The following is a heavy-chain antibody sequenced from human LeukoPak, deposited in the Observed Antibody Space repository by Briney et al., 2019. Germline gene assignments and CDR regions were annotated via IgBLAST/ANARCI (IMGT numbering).Heavy chain of an antibody. D-gene: IGHD6-13*01. V-gene: IGHV1-18*01. CDR3: ARAAAGITYFDY. CDR1: GYTFTSYG. CDR2: ISAYNGNT. J-gene: IGHJ4*02. Sequence: GASVKVSCKASGYTFTSYGISWVRQAPGQGLEWMGWISAYNGNTSYAQKFQGRVTMTRDMSTSTVYMELSSLRSEDTAVYYCARAAAGITYFDYWGQGTLVTVSS.